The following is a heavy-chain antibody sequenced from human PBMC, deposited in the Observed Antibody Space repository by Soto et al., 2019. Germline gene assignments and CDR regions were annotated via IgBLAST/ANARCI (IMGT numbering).Heavy chain of an antibody. Sequence: PGESLKISCKTSGYSFPSYWIAWVRQMPGKGLEWMGIIYPGDSDTRYSPSFQGQVTISADKSISTAYLQWSSLKASDTAMYYCARRGSRSSYYYYGMDVWGQGTTVTVSS. CDR1: GYSFPSYW. V-gene: IGHV5-51*01. J-gene: IGHJ6*02. CDR2: IYPGDSDT. D-gene: IGHD6-6*01. CDR3: ARRGSRSSYYYYGMDV.